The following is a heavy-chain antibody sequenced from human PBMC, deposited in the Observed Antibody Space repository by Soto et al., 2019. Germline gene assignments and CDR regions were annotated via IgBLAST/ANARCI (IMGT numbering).Heavy chain of an antibody. D-gene: IGHD5-18*01. CDR1: GGSVSSGSYY. V-gene: IGHV4-61*01. CDR2: IYYSGST. J-gene: IGHJ5*02. Sequence: SETLSLTCTVSGGSVSSGSYYWSWIRQPPGKGLEWIGYIYYSGSTNYNPSLKSRVTISVDTSKNQFSLKLSSVTAADTTVYYCARARAGYSYGYGDWFDPWGQGTLVTVSS. CDR3: ARARAGYSYGYGDWFDP.